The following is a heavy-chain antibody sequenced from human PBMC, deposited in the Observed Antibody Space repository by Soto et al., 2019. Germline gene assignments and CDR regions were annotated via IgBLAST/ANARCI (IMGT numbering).Heavy chain of an antibody. D-gene: IGHD3-3*01. Sequence: SETLSLTCTVSGGSISSYYWSWIRQPAGKGLEGIGRIYTSGSTNYNPALKSRVTMSVDTSKNQFSLKLSSGTAADTAVYDCARSHYEFWSGYPRGGRDGWGQGTTVTVSS. CDR1: GGSISSYY. CDR3: ARSHYEFWSGYPRGGRDG. V-gene: IGHV4-4*07. J-gene: IGHJ6*02. CDR2: IYTSGST.